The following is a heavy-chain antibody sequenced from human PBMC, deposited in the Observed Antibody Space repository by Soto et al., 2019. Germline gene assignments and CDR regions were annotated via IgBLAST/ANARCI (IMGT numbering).Heavy chain of an antibody. CDR3: GRTLSGYDSDSAY. Sequence: EVQLVESGGDLVQPGGSLRLSCTGSGFTFSNYEMNWVRQAPGKGLEWVSYIYSGGSPTFYANSVKGRFTISRDDARNSLYLPMNNLRAEDTAVYYCGRTLSGYDSDSAYWGQGTLVTVSS. J-gene: IGHJ1*01. CDR1: GFTFSNYE. V-gene: IGHV3-48*03. D-gene: IGHD5-12*01. CDR2: IYSGGSPT.